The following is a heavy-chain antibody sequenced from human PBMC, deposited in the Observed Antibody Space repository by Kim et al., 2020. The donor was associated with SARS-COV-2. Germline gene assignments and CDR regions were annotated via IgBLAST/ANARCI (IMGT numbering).Heavy chain of an antibody. D-gene: IGHD3-10*01. Sequence: SETLSLTCAVYGGSFSGYYWSWIRQPPGKGLEWIGEINHSGSTNYNPSLKSRVTISVDTSKNQFSLKLSSVTAADTAVYYCARLWFGELSPFDYWGQGTLVTVSS. CDR2: INHSGST. J-gene: IGHJ4*02. CDR1: GGSFSGYY. CDR3: ARLWFGELSPFDY. V-gene: IGHV4-34*01.